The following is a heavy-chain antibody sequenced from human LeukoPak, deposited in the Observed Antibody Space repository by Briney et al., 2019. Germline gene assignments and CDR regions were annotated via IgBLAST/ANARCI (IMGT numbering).Heavy chain of an antibody. CDR3: ARDLSGYYVYMDV. CDR1: GFNFRSYW. Sequence: GGSLRLSCAASGFNFRSYWMTWVRQAPGKGLEWVSYISSSSSTIYYADSVKGRFTISRDNAKTSLYLQMNSLRAEDTAVYYCARDLSGYYVYMDVWGKGTTVTVSS. J-gene: IGHJ6*03. V-gene: IGHV3-48*01. CDR2: ISSSSSTI. D-gene: IGHD3-22*01.